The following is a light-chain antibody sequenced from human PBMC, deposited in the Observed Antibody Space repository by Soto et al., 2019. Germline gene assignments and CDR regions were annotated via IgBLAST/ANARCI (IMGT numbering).Light chain of an antibody. CDR2: EVS. Sequence: QSALTQPASVSGSPGQSITISCTGTSSDVGGYNYVSWYQHPPGKAPKLMIYEVSNRPSGVSNRFSGSKSGNTASLTISGLQAEDEADYYCNSYTTSSTDVIFGGGTKLTVL. J-gene: IGLJ2*01. CDR3: NSYTTSSTDVI. V-gene: IGLV2-14*01. CDR1: SSDVGGYNY.